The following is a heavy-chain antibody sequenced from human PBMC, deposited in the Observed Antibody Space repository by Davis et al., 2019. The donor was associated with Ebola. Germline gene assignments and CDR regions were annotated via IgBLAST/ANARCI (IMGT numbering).Heavy chain of an antibody. CDR3: ARADQLLLAFDY. CDR2: INHSGST. D-gene: IGHD2-2*01. Sequence: MPSETLSLTCTVSGGSISSSSYYWSWIRQPPGKGLEWIGEINHSGSTNYNPSLKSRVTISVDKSKNQFSLKLSSVTAADTAVYYCARADQLLLAFDYWGQGTLVTVSS. V-gene: IGHV4-39*07. J-gene: IGHJ4*02. CDR1: GGSISSSSYY.